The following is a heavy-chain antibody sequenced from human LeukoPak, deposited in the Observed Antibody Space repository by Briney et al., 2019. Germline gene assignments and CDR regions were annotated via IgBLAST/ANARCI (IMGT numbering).Heavy chain of an antibody. J-gene: IGHJ4*02. CDR1: GGSISGHY. CDR2: IYYSGGT. D-gene: IGHD2-15*01. Sequence: PSETLSLTCTVSGGSISGHYWSWIRQPPGKGLEWIGYIYYSGGTNYNPSLKSRVTISVDTSKNQFSLKLSSVTAADTAVYYCAGGQYCSGGSCYTFDYWGQGTLVTVSS. V-gene: IGHV4-59*11. CDR3: AGGQYCSGGSCYTFDY.